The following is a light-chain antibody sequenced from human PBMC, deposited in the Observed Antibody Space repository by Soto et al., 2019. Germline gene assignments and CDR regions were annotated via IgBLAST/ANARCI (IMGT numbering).Light chain of an antibody. V-gene: IGKV1-39*01. CDR1: QSVSSY. Sequence: DIPMTQSPSSLSASVGDRVTITCRTSQSVSSYLNWYQQKPGKAPNLLVFAASSLQSGVPSRFSGSGSGTDFTLTVNSLQPEDFATYYCQQSYTYPHTFGQGNKLEI. CDR3: QQSYTYPHT. J-gene: IGKJ2*01. CDR2: AAS.